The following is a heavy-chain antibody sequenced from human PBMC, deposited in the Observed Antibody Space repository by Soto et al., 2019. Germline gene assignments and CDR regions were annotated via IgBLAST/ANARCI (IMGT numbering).Heavy chain of an antibody. J-gene: IGHJ4*02. D-gene: IGHD3-22*01. Sequence: SETLSLTCTVSGGSISSGDYYWSWIRQPPGKGLEWIGYIYYSGSTYYNPSLKSRVTISVDTSKNRFSLKLSSVTAADTAVYYCARGGYYYDSSGYREYYFDYWGQGTLVTVSS. CDR1: GGSISSGDYY. CDR2: IYYSGST. V-gene: IGHV4-30-4*01. CDR3: ARGGYYYDSSGYREYYFDY.